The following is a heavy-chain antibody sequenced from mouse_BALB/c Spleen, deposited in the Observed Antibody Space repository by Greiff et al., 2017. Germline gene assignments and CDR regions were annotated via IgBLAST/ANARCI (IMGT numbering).Heavy chain of an antibody. J-gene: IGHJ4*01. D-gene: IGHD1-1*02. V-gene: IGHV5-12-2*01. CDR3: ARHGNYAMDY. CDR2: ISNGGGST. Sequence: EVQLMESGGGLVQPGGSLKLSCAASGFTFSSYSMSWVRQTPGKRLEWVAYISNGGGSTYYTDTVKGRFTISRDNAKNTLYLQMSSLKSEDTAMYYCARHGNYAMDYWGQGTSVTVSS. CDR1: GFTFSSYS.